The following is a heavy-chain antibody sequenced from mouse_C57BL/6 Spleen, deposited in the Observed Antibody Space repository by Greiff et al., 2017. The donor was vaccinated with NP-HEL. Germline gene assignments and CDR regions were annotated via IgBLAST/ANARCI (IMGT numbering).Heavy chain of an antibody. D-gene: IGHD2-3*01. J-gene: IGHJ4*01. Sequence: QQSCKASGYTFTSYWMHWVKQRPGRGLEWIGRIDPNSGGTKYNEKFKSKATLTVDKPSSTAYMQLSSLTSEDSAVYYCARGEDGYPYYYAMDYWGQGTSVTVSS. CDR2: IDPNSGGT. V-gene: IGHV1-72*01. CDR1: GYTFTSYW. CDR3: ARGEDGYPYYYAMDY.